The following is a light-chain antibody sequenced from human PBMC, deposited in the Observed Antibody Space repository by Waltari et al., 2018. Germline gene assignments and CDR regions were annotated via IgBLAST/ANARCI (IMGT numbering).Light chain of an antibody. CDR1: QSVSPY. J-gene: IGKJ4*01. CDR3: LQRSTWPAT. Sequence: IVLTQSPATLSLSPGEGATLSRRASQSVSPYFSWHQQKPGRAPRLLFYDVSIRASGIPASFSGSGSGTDFTLTIGSLEPEDSAVYYCLQRSTWPATFGGGTKVEVK. CDR2: DVS. V-gene: IGKV3-11*01.